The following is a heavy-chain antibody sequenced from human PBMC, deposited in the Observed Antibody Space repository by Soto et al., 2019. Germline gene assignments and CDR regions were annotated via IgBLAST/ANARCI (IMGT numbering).Heavy chain of an antibody. CDR2: IWYDGSNK. CDR1: GFTFSSYG. Sequence: QVQLVESGGGVVQPGRSLRLSCAASGFTFSSYGMHWVRQAPGKGLEWVAVIWYDGSNKYYADSVKGRFTISRDNSKNTLYLQMNSLRAEDTAVYYCARASAWYSSGWPIDYWGQGTLVTVSS. J-gene: IGHJ4*02. CDR3: ARASAWYSSGWPIDY. D-gene: IGHD6-19*01. V-gene: IGHV3-33*01.